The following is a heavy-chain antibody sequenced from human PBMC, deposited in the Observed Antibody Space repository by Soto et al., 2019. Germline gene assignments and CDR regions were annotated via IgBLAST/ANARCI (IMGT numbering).Heavy chain of an antibody. D-gene: IGHD6-6*01. Sequence: ETLSLTCTVSGGSISSSSYYWGWIRQPPGKGLEWIGSIYYSGSTYYNPSLKSRVTISVDTSKNQFSLKLSSVTAADTAVYYCARHGYSSSYHFDYWGQGTLVTVSS. CDR2: IYYSGST. J-gene: IGHJ4*02. V-gene: IGHV4-39*01. CDR3: ARHGYSSSYHFDY. CDR1: GGSISSSSYY.